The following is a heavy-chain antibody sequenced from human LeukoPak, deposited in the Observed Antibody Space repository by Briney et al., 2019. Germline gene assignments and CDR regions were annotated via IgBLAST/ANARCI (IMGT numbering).Heavy chain of an antibody. V-gene: IGHV3-23*01. CDR3: AKLGGRGYSGYDLRYFDY. D-gene: IGHD5-12*01. Sequence: GGSLRLSCAASGFTFSGYAMSWVRQAPGKGLEWVSAISGSGGSTYYADSVKGRFTISRDNSKNTLYLQMNSLRAEDTAVYYCAKLGGRGYSGYDLRYFDYWGQGTLVTVSS. J-gene: IGHJ4*02. CDR1: GFTFSGYA. CDR2: ISGSGGST.